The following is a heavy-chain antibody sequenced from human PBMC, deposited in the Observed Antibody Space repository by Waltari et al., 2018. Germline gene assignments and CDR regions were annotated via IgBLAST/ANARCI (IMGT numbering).Heavy chain of an antibody. V-gene: IGHV3-13*01. J-gene: IGHJ4*02. CDR1: GFTFSDYD. CDR3: ARARGTNYFDY. CDR2: IGTAGDT. D-gene: IGHD1-26*01. Sequence: EVQLVASGGGLVQPGGSLRLSCAASGFTFSDYDMHWARQAAGKGLEWVSGIGTAGDTYYPGSVKGRFTISRENVKNSLYLQMNTLRAGDTAVYYCARARGTNYFDYWGQGILVAVSS.